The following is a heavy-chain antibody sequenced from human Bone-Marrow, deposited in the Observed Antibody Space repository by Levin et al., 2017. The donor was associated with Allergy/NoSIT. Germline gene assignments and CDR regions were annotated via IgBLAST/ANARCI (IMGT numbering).Heavy chain of an antibody. CDR3: ASGGGSYNY. V-gene: IGHV3-21*01. CDR2: INSGSNYI. CDR1: GFTFSIHA. D-gene: IGHD1-26*01. Sequence: SGGSLRLSCVTSGFTFSIHAMNWVRQAPGKGLEWIASINSGSNYIKYADSVKGRFTISRDNAKKSLDLQMSSLRAEDSAVYFCASGGGSYNYWGQGTLVTVSS. J-gene: IGHJ4*02.